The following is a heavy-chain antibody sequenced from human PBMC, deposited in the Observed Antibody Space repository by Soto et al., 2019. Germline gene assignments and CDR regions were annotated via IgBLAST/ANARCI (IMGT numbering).Heavy chain of an antibody. V-gene: IGHV3-48*01. CDR1: GFTFSSYS. J-gene: IGHJ6*03. CDR3: ARDGFLSTKSPDSWYHYYYYYMDV. CDR2: ISSSSSTI. D-gene: IGHD6-13*01. Sequence: EVQLVESGGGLVQPGGSLRLSCAASGFTFSSYSMNWVRQAPGKGLEWVSYISSSSSTIYYADSVKGRFTISRDNAKNSLYLQMNSLRAEDTAVYYCARDGFLSTKSPDSWYHYYYYYMDVWGKGTTVTVSS.